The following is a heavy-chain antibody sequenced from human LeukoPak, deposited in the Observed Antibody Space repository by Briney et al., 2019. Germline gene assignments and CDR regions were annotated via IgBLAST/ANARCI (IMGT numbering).Heavy chain of an antibody. V-gene: IGHV3-21*01. J-gene: IGHJ4*02. D-gene: IGHD5-12*01. CDR1: GFTFSSYS. CDR3: ARDTSGYSGYEFDY. Sequence: PGGALALSCAASGFTFSSYSRNSFRQAPGKGVEGVSSISRSSSCIYSAGSVKGRFTISRDNAKNSLYLQMNSLRAEDTAVYYCARDTSGYSGYEFDYWGQGTLVTVSS. CDR2: ISRSSSCI.